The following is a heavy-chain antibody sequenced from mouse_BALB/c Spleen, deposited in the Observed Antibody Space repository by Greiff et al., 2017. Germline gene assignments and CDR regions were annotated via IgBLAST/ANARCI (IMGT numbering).Heavy chain of an antibody. V-gene: IGHV1-87*01. J-gene: IGHJ2*01. D-gene: IGHD1-1*01. CDR1: GYTFTSYW. CDR3: ARSYHGDY. Sequence: VQLVESGAELARPGASVKMSCKASGYTFTSYWMQWVKQRPGQGLEWIGAIYPGDGDTRYTQKFKGKATLTADKSSSTAYMQLSSLASEDSAVYYCARSYHGDYWGQGTTLTVSS. CDR2: IYPGDGDT.